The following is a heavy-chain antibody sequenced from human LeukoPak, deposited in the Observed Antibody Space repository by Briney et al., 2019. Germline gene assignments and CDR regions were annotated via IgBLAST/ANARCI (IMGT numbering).Heavy chain of an antibody. CDR3: ARLSVIVGAALEYYYFYMDV. J-gene: IGHJ6*03. Sequence: PSETLSLTCTVSGGSISSSSYYWGCIRQPPGKGLECVGSIYYSGSTNYNPSLKSRVTISADKSKNQVSLKLTSVTAADTAVYYCARLSVIVGAALEYYYFYMDVWGQGTTVTVSS. CDR1: GGSISSSSYY. CDR2: IYYSGST. D-gene: IGHD1-26*01. V-gene: IGHV4-39*07.